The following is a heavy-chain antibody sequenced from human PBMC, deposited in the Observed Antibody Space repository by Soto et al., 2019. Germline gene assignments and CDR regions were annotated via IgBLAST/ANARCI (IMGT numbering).Heavy chain of an antibody. J-gene: IGHJ3*02. Sequence: ASVKVSCKASGYTFTSYGISWVRQAPGQGLEWMGWISAYNGNTNYAQKLQGRVTMTTDTSTSTAYMELRSLRSDDTAVYYCAERGYSYGKEAFDIWGQGTMVTVSS. CDR2: ISAYNGNT. CDR1: GYTFTSYG. CDR3: AERGYSYGKEAFDI. V-gene: IGHV1-18*01. D-gene: IGHD5-18*01.